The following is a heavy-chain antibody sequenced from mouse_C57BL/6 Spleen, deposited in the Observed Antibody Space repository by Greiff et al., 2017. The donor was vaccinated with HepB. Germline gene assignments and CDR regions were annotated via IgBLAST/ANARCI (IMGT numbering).Heavy chain of an antibody. Sequence: EVQRVESGEGLVKPGGSLKLSCAASGFTFSSYAMSWVRQTPEKRLEWVAYISSGGDYIYYADTVKGRFTISRANARNTLYLQMSSLKSEDTAMYYCTRDKGIDYYAMDYWGQGTSVTVSS. CDR3: TRDKGIDYYAMDY. CDR1: GFTFSSYA. CDR2: ISSGGDYI. J-gene: IGHJ4*01. V-gene: IGHV5-9-1*02.